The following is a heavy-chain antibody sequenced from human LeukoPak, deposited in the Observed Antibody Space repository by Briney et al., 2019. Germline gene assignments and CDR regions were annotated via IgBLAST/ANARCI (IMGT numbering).Heavy chain of an antibody. J-gene: IGHJ4*02. CDR3: TSAPATVFDY. CDR1: GFTFSGSA. Sequence: GGSLRLSCAASGFTFSGSAMHWVRQASGKGLEWVGRIRSKANSYATAYAASVNGRFTVSRDDSKNTAYLQMNSLKTEDTAVYYCTSAPATVFDYWGQGTLVTVSS. V-gene: IGHV3-73*01. CDR2: IRSKANSYAT. D-gene: IGHD2-2*01.